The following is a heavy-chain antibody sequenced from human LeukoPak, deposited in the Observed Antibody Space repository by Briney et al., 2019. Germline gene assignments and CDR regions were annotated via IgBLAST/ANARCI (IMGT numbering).Heavy chain of an antibody. D-gene: IGHD1-26*01. CDR1: GYTFTSYA. Sequence: GASVKVSCKASGYTFTSYAMHWVRQAPGQRLEWMGWINAGNGNTKYSQKFQGRVTITRDTSASTAYMELSSLRSEDTAVYYCARSSGSHYDFDYWGQGTLVTVSS. CDR2: INAGNGNT. V-gene: IGHV1-3*01. J-gene: IGHJ4*02. CDR3: ARSSGSHYDFDY.